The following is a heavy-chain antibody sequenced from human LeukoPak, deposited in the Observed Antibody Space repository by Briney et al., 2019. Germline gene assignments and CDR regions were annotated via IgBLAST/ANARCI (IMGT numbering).Heavy chain of an antibody. Sequence: SETLSLTCAVYGGSFSGYYWSWIRQPPGKGLEWIGEINHSGSTNYNPSLKNRVTVSVDTSKNQFSLKLSSVTAADTAVYYCARVVQGFDDFEIWGQGTMVTVSS. CDR3: ARVVQGFDDFEI. CDR2: INHSGST. CDR1: GGSFSGYY. D-gene: IGHD2-2*01. J-gene: IGHJ3*02. V-gene: IGHV4-34*01.